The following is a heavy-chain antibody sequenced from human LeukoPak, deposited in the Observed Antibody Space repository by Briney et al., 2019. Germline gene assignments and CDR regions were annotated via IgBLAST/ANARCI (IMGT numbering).Heavy chain of an antibody. CDR3: ARRGITYLTSFFES. CDR2: IFYSGST. J-gene: IGHJ4*02. V-gene: IGHV4-39*01. D-gene: IGHD2-2*01. Sequence: SETLSLTCTVSGGSINTNYFWGWIRRPPGKGLEWIGQIFYSGSTYYNPSLKSRATISVDMSENQFSLRLTSVTATDTAIYYCARRGITYLTSFFESWGQGTLVTVSS. CDR1: GGSINTNYF.